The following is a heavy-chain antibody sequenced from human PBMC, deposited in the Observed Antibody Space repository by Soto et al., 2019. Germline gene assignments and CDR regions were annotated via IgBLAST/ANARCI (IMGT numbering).Heavy chain of an antibody. V-gene: IGHV1-69*12. J-gene: IGHJ6*02. CDR1: GGTFSTHA. D-gene: IGHD1-26*01. CDR2: IIPIFGTA. CDR3: ASREHDGIGGNSYYAMDV. Sequence: QVQLVQSGAEVKKPGSSVKVSCKASGGTFSTHAISWVRQAPGQGLEWMGGIIPIFGTADYAQKFQGRVTTTADESTSKAYMELSSLRAEDTAVYYCASREHDGIGGNSYYAMDVWGQGTTVTVSS.